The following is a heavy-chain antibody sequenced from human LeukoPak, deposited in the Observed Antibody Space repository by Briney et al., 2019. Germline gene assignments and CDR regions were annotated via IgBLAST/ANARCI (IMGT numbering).Heavy chain of an antibody. V-gene: IGHV3-9*01. CDR2: ISWNSGSI. CDR1: GFTFDDYA. J-gene: IGHJ4*02. CDR3: AKEYSSGWYYFDY. Sequence: PGRSLRFSCAASGFTFDDYAMHWVRQAPGKGLEWVSGISWNSGSIGYADSVKGRFTISRDNAKNSLYLQMNSLRAEDTALYYCAKEYSSGWYYFDYWGQGTLVTVSS. D-gene: IGHD6-19*01.